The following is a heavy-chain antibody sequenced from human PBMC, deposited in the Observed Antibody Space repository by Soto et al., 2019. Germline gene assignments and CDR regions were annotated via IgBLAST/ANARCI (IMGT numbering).Heavy chain of an antibody. CDR1: GYTFTSYG. CDR2: ISAYNGNT. J-gene: IGHJ5*02. CDR3: ASRPQDIVVVPAAIGLDWFDP. V-gene: IGHV1-18*04. D-gene: IGHD2-2*02. Sequence: QVQLVQSGAEVKKPGASVKVSCKASGYTFTSYGISWVRQAPGHGLEWMGWISAYNGNTNYAQKFQGRVTITADKSTSTAYMELSSLRSEDTAVYYCASRPQDIVVVPAAIGLDWFDPWGQGTLVTVSS.